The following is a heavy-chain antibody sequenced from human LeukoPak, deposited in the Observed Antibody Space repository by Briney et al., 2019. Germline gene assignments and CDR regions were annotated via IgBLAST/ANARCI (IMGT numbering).Heavy chain of an antibody. D-gene: IGHD3-22*01. Sequence: SQTLSLTCTVSGNSISSGDNYWSWIRQPAGKGLEWIGRIYTSGSTNYNPSLKSRVTISGDTSKNQFSLKLSSVTAADTAVYYCARAVKGYGGYSSPMTSHAFDIWGQGTMVTVSS. J-gene: IGHJ3*02. V-gene: IGHV4-61*02. CDR2: IYTSGST. CDR3: ARAVKGYGGYSSPMTSHAFDI. CDR1: GNSISSGDNY.